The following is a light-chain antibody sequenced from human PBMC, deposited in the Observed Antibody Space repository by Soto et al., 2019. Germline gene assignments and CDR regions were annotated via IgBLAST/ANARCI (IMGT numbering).Light chain of an antibody. Sequence: QRTQSESTLSAIAGDRVSITCRATQSISSWLAWYQHNPGKAPKLLIYDASNLDSGVPSRFSGSGSGTEFSLTISTLQPDDCATYYCQQYEDYWTFGQGTKVDI. V-gene: IGKV1-5*01. CDR2: DAS. CDR3: QQYEDYWT. J-gene: IGKJ1*01. CDR1: QSISSW.